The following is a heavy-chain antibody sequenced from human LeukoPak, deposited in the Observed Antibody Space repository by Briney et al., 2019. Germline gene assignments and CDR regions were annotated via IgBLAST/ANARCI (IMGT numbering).Heavy chain of an antibody. V-gene: IGHV3-21*01. CDR3: ARAGRVLVAAEDYYFDY. Sequence: GGSLRLSCAASGFTFSSYSMNWVRQAPGKGLEWVSSISSSSSYIYYADSVKGRFTISRDNAKNSLYLQMNSLRAEDTAVYYCARAGRVLVAAEDYYFDYWGQGTLVTVSS. CDR1: GFTFSSYS. D-gene: IGHD6-13*01. J-gene: IGHJ4*02. CDR2: ISSSSSYI.